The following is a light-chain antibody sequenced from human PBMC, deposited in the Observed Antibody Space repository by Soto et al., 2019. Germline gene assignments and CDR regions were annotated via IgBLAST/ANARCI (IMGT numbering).Light chain of an antibody. CDR3: QSYDISLHNYV. CDR2: GDN. J-gene: IGLJ1*01. Sequence: QSVLTQPPSVSGAPGQRVSISCTGSTSNIGAPYDVHWYQHLPGTAPKLLIYGDNNRPSGVPDRFSGSKSGTSASLAITRLQAEDEPDYYCQSYDISLHNYVFGTGTKV. CDR1: TSNIGAPYD. V-gene: IGLV1-40*01.